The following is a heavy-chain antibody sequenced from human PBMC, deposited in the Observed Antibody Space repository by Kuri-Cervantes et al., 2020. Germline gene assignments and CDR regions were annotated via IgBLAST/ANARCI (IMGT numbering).Heavy chain of an antibody. Sequence: ASVKVSCKASGYTFTSYYMHWVRQAPGQGLEWMGIINPSGGTTSYAQKFQGRVTMSRDTSTSTFYMELSSLRSEDTAVYYCARSTNFDCSGGRCVRGWFDPWGQGTLVTVSS. J-gene: IGHJ5*02. CDR1: GYTFTSYY. CDR3: ARSTNFDCSGGRCVRGWFDP. CDR2: INPSGGTT. D-gene: IGHD2-15*01. V-gene: IGHV1-46*01.